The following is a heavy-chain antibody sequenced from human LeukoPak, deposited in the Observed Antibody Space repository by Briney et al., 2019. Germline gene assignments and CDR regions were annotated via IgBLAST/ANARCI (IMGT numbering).Heavy chain of an antibody. J-gene: IGHJ4*02. CDR2: IYSDNT. CDR3: ARDTYSYGTYYFDY. Sequence: GGSVRLSHTVCGFTVRNNSMRWVRQAPGRGLEGVSFIYSDNTHYSDYVKDRFTISRDNSKNTLYLQMNSLRAEDTAVYYWARDTYSYGTYYFDYWGQGTLVTVSS. V-gene: IGHV3-53*01. D-gene: IGHD5-18*01. CDR1: GFTVRNNS.